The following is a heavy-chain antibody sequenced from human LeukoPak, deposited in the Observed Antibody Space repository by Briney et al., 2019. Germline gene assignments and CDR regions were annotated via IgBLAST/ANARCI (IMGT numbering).Heavy chain of an antibody. Sequence: GRSLRLSCAASGFTFSSYGMHWVRQAPGKGLEWVAVISYDGSNKYYADSVKGRFTISRDNSKNTLYLQMNSLRAEDTAVYYCARVGYNSGWYEYWGQGALVTVSS. CDR1: GFTFSSYG. V-gene: IGHV3-30*03. J-gene: IGHJ4*02. D-gene: IGHD6-19*01. CDR2: ISYDGSNK. CDR3: ARVGYNSGWYEY.